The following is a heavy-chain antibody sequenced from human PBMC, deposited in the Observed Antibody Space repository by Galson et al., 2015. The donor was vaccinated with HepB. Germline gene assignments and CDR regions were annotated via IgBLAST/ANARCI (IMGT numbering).Heavy chain of an antibody. V-gene: IGHV3-66*01. J-gene: IGHJ4*02. D-gene: IGHD3-9*01. Sequence: SLRLSCAASGFTVSSNYMSWVRQAPGKGLEWVSVIYSGGSTYYADSVKGRFTISRDNSKNTLYLQMNSLRAEDTAVYYCASLKTYYDILTGCPTPYYFDYWGQGTLVTVSS. CDR1: GFTVSSNY. CDR3: ASLKTYYDILTGCPTPYYFDY. CDR2: IYSGGST.